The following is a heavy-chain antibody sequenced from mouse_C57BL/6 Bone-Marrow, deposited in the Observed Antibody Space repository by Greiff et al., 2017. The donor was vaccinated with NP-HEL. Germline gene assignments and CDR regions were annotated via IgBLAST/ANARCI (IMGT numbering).Heavy chain of an antibody. D-gene: IGHD3-2*02. CDR1: GYAFTNYL. Sequence: QVQLQQSGAELVRPGTSVKVSCKASGYAFTNYLIEWVKQRPGQGLEWIGVINPGSGGTNYNEKFKGKATLTADKSSSTAYMQLSSLTSEDSAVYFCARERNSSGVHYAMDYWGQGTSVTVSS. CDR2: INPGSGGT. V-gene: IGHV1-54*01. J-gene: IGHJ4*01. CDR3: ARERNSSGVHYAMDY.